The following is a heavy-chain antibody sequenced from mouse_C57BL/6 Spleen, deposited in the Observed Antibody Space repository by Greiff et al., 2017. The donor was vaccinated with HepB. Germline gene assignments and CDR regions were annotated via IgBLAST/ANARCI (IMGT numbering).Heavy chain of an antibody. D-gene: IGHD1-1*01. CDR2: IWSDGST. J-gene: IGHJ4*01. V-gene: IGHV2-6-1*01. CDR1: GFSLTSYG. Sequence: VKLVESGPGLVAPSQSLSITCTVSGFSLTSYGVHWVRQPPGKGLEWLVVIWSDGSTTYNSALKSRLSISKDNSKSQVFLKMNSLQTDDTAMYYCARHAYYYGSSYEMDYWGQGTSVTVSS. CDR3: ARHAYYYGSSYEMDY.